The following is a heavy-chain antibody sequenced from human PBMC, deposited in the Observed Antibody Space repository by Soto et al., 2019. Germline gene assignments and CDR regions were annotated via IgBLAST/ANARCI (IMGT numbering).Heavy chain of an antibody. CDR3: ARDRAEDY. J-gene: IGHJ4*02. CDR1: GFTFSGYS. V-gene: IGHV3-48*01. Sequence: EVQLVESGGGLVQPGGSLRLSCAASGFTFSGYSLNWVRQAPGKGLGWLSYISGTSSTIYYADSVEGRFTISRDNAKNSLYLQMNSLRAEDTAVYYCARDRAEDYWGQGTLVTVSS. CDR2: ISGTSSTI.